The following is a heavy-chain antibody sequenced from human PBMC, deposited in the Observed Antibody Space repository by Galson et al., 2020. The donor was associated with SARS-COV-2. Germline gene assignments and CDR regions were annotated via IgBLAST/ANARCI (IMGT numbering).Heavy chain of an antibody. V-gene: IGHV4-59*08. J-gene: IGHJ4*02. D-gene: IGHD6-19*01. CDR3: AYGVVAGTGY. CDR2: IYYSGST. Sequence: SETLSLTCTVSGGSISSHYWSWIRQPPGKGLEWIGYIYYSGSTNYNPSLKSRVTISIDTTKNQFSLELTSVTAADTAVYFCAYGVVAGTGYWSPGILVTGSS. CDR1: GGSISSHY.